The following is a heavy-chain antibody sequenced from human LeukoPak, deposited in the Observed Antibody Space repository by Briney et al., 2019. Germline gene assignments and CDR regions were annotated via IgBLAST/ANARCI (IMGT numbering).Heavy chain of an antibody. CDR1: GFTFSGYE. CDR3: AKDSIRAIVGATTVDY. V-gene: IGHV3-48*03. CDR2: ISSSGSTI. Sequence: GGSLRLSCAASGFTFSGYEMNWVRQAPGKGLEWVSYISSSGSTIYYADSVKGRFTISRDNAKNSLYLQMNSLRAEDTAVYYCAKDSIRAIVGATTVDYWGQGTLVTVSS. D-gene: IGHD1-26*01. J-gene: IGHJ4*02.